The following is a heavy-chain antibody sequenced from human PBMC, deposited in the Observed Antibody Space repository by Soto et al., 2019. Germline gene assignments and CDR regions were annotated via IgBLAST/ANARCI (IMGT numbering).Heavy chain of an antibody. CDR3: VRGMGVASGGPLEY. Sequence: SETLSLTCAVSGGSISSNNWWSWVRQPPGKGLEWIGEIYPSGNTKYNPSLKSRVTISVDKSKNQFSLKVNSVTAADTAVYYCVRGMGVASGGPLEYWGQGTLVTVSS. CDR1: GGSISSNNW. CDR2: IYPSGNT. J-gene: IGHJ4*02. V-gene: IGHV4-4*02. D-gene: IGHD2-15*01.